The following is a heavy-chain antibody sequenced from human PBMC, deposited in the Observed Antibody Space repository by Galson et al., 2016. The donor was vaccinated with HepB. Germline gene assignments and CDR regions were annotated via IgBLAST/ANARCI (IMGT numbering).Heavy chain of an antibody. CDR2: ISNTNVYA. CDR3: AASSNKTLRFEPPPHFEY. J-gene: IGHJ4*02. V-gene: IGHV3-11*06. CDR1: GLTYSDFY. D-gene: IGHD2-8*01. Sequence: SMRLSCAASGLTYSDFYMYWIRQAPGKGLQWVAYISNTNVYANYGEFVKGRFTISRDNTKNSVSLQMSGLRADDTALYFCAASSNKTLRFEPPPHFEYWGQGALVTVSS.